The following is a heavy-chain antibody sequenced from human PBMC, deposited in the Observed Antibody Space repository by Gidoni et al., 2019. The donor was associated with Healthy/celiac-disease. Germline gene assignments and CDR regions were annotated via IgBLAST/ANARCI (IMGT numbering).Heavy chain of an antibody. V-gene: IGHV4-30-4*01. CDR2: IYYSGST. D-gene: IGHD3-22*01. CDR1: GCSISSGDYY. J-gene: IGHJ6*02. CDR3: ARDLASYYDSSGMPYGMDV. Sequence: QVQLQESGPGLVKPSQTLSLTCTVSGCSISSGDYYWSWIRQPPGKGLEWIGYIYYSGSTYYNPSLKSRVTISVDTSKNQFSLKLSSVTAADTAVYYCARDLASYYDSSGMPYGMDVWGQGTTVTVSS.